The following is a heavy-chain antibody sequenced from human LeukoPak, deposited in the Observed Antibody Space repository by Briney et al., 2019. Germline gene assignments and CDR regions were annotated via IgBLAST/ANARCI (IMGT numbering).Heavy chain of an antibody. V-gene: IGHV3-30*02. CDR3: AKPPYCGGDCPLRY. Sequence: PGGSRRLSCAASGFTFSSYSMNWVRQAPGKGLEWVAFIRYDGSNKYYADSVKGRFTISRDNSKNTLYLQMNSLRAEDTAVYYCAKPPYCGGDCPLRYWGQGTLVTVSS. D-gene: IGHD2-21*02. J-gene: IGHJ4*02. CDR1: GFTFSSYS. CDR2: IRYDGSNK.